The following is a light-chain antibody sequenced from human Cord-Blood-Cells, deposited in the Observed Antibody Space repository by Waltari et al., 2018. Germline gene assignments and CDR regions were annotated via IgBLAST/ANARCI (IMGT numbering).Light chain of an antibody. CDR2: EVS. CDR1: RRAAGGYNL. Sequence: QSALTQPAPVSGSPGQSITISCTGTRRAAGGYNLVSWYQQHPGKAPKLMIYEVSNRPSGVSNRFSGSKSGNTASLTISGLQAEDEADYYCSSYTSSSTYVFGTGTKVTVL. J-gene: IGLJ1*01. V-gene: IGLV2-14*01. CDR3: SSYTSSSTYV.